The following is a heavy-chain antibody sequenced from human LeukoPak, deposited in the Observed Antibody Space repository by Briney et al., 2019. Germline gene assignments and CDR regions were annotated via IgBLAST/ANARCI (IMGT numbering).Heavy chain of an antibody. CDR2: IRYDGSNK. Sequence: GGSLRLSCAASGFTFSTYGMHWVRQAPGKGLEWVAFIRYDGSNKYYADSVKGRFTISRDNSKNTLYLQMNSLRAEDTAVYYCAKGHIVQMGVDYWGQGTLVTVSS. D-gene: IGHD1-26*01. CDR1: GFTFSTYG. J-gene: IGHJ4*02. CDR3: AKGHIVQMGVDY. V-gene: IGHV3-30*02.